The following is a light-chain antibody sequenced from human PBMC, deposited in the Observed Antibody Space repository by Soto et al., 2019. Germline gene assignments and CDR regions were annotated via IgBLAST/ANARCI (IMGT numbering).Light chain of an antibody. CDR3: KSYAGSNTYV. V-gene: IGLV2-8*01. J-gene: IGLJ1*01. Sequence: QSVLTQPPSASGSPGQSVTISCTGTKNDVGFYDFVSWYQHHPRKAPRLIIYEVVQRPSGVPDRFSGSKSGNTASLTVSGLQAADEADYFCKSYAGSNTYVFGSGTKV. CDR1: KNDVGFYDF. CDR2: EVV.